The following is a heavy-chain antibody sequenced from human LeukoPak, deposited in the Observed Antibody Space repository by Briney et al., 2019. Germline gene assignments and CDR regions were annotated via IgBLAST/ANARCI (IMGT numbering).Heavy chain of an antibody. CDR1: GYTFTNNF. J-gene: IGHJ6*03. CDR2: INPSGDNT. V-gene: IGHV1-46*01. D-gene: IGHD4-11*01. Sequence: ASVKVSCKASGYTFTNNFMHWVRQAPGQGLEWIGIINPSGDNTWYAQKFQGRVTMTRDMATSTDYLEVSSLRSEDTAVYYCARERPTSWDSNYGNYYYYYMDVWGKGTTVTVSS. CDR3: ARERPTSWDSNYGNYYYYYMDV.